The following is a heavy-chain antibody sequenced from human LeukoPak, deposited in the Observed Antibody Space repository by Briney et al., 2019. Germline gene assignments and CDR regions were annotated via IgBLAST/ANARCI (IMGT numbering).Heavy chain of an antibody. V-gene: IGHV3-74*01. CDR2: INSDGSST. J-gene: IGHJ4*02. D-gene: IGHD3-10*01. CDR1: GFTFSSYW. Sequence: PGGSLRLSCAASGFTFSSYWMHWVRQAPGKGLVWVSRINSDGSSTSYADSVKGRFTISRDNAKNTPYLQMNSLRAEDTAVYYCARESVGWFGELLYDYWGQGTLVTVSS. CDR3: ARESVGWFGELLYDY.